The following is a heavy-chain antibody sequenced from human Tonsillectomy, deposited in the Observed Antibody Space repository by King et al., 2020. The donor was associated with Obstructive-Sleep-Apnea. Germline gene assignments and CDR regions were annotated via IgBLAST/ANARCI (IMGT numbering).Heavy chain of an antibody. J-gene: IGHJ5*02. CDR3: ASPTAYYYDSSGYYYWFDP. V-gene: IGHV1-69*01. D-gene: IGHD3-22*01. CDR2: IIPIFGTA. Sequence: VQLVESGAEVKKPGSSVKVSCKASGGTFSNYAISWVRQAPGQGLEWMGGIIPIFGTANYAQKFQGRVTITADESTTTAYMELSSLRSEDTAVYYCASPTAYYYDSSGYYYWFDPWGQGTLVIVSS. CDR1: GGTFSNYA.